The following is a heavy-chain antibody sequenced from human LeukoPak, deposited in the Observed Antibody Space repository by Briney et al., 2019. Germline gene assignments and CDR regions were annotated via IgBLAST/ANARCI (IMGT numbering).Heavy chain of an antibody. CDR1: GFTFSDHY. V-gene: IGHV3-72*01. J-gene: IGHJ4*02. CDR2: TRNKANSYTT. D-gene: IGHD1-26*01. Sequence: GGSLRLSCAASGFTFSDHYMDWVRQAPGKGLEWVGRTRNKANSYTTEYAASVKGRFTISRDDSKNSLYLQMNSLRTEDTAVYYCAGSGSFYGYFDYWGQGTLVTVSS. CDR3: AGSGSFYGYFDY.